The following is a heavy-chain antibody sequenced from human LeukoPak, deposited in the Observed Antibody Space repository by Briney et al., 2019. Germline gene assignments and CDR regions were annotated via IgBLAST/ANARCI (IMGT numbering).Heavy chain of an antibody. V-gene: IGHV5-51*01. D-gene: IGHD6-19*01. CDR1: GYNFTSYW. J-gene: IGHJ4*02. CDR2: IYPGDSDT. CDR3: ARQGYSSADY. Sequence: GESLKISCEGSGYNFTSYWIAWVRQMPGKGLEWMGIIYPGDSDTRYSPSFQGQVTIPADKSISTAYLQWGSLKASDTAMYYCARQGYSSADYWGQGTLVTVSS.